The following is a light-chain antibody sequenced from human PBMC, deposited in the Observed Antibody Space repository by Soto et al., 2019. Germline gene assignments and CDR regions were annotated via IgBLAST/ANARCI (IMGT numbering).Light chain of an antibody. CDR2: DVT. CDR1: SSDVGAYNY. CDR3: CSYAGTYSYV. J-gene: IGLJ1*01. V-gene: IGLV2-11*01. Sequence: QSVLTQPRSVSGSPGHSVTISCTGTSSDVGAYNYVSWYQQHPGKAPKFMIYDVTKRPSGVPDRFSGSKSGNTASLTISGLQAEDEADYYCCSYAGTYSYVFGTGTKVTVL.